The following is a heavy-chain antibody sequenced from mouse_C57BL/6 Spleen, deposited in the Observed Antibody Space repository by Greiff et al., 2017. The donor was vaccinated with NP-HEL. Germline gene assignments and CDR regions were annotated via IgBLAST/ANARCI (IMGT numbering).Heavy chain of an antibody. V-gene: IGHV1-69*01. CDR2: IDPSDSYT. D-gene: IGHD4-1*01. CDR1: SYTFTSYW. Sequence: QVQLQQPGAELVMPGASVKLSCKASSYTFTSYWMHWVKQRPGQGLEWIGEIDPSDSYTNYNQKFKGKSTLTVDKSSSTAYMQLSSLTSEDSAVYYCARSGLGRNYAMDYWGQGTSVTVSS. CDR3: ARSGLGRNYAMDY. J-gene: IGHJ4*01.